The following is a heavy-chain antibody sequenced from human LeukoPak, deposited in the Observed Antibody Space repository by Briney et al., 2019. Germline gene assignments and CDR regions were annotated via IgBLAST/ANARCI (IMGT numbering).Heavy chain of an antibody. V-gene: IGHV3-66*01. CDR1: GFTFSSYG. Sequence: PGRSLRLSCAASGFTFSSYGMHWVHQAPGKGLEWVSLIYSGGRTYYADSAKGRFTIFRDDSKNTLYLQMNSLRDEDTAVYYCARDRAGDGGHFDYWGQGTLVTVSS. CDR2: IYSGGRT. J-gene: IGHJ4*02. CDR3: ARDRAGDGGHFDY. D-gene: IGHD4-17*01.